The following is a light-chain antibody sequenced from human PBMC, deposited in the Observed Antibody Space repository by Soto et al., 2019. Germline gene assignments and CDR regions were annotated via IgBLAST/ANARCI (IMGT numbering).Light chain of an antibody. V-gene: IGLV1-51*01. CDR1: SSNIGNNY. J-gene: IGLJ2*01. CDR3: GTWDSSLSVV. CDR2: DNN. Sequence: QSVSTQPPSVSAAPGQKVTISCSGSSSNIGNNYVSWYQQLPGTAPKLLIYDNNKRPSGIPDRFSGSKSGTSATLGITGLQTGDEADYYCGTWDSSLSVVFGGGTKLTVL.